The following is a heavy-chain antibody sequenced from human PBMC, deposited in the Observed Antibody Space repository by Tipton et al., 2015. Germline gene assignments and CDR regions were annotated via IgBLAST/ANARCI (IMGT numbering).Heavy chain of an antibody. CDR1: GVSIASSSYY. CDR2: FYFGGSI. CDR3: ARFTGSNYVFDY. Sequence: TLSLTCTVSGVSIASSSYYWGWIRQPPGTGLEWIGSFYFGGSIYFNPSLKSRASISVDTSTNQFSLILSSVTAADTAVYYCARFTGSNYVFDYWGQGTLVTVSS. D-gene: IGHD1-26*01. J-gene: IGHJ4*02. V-gene: IGHV4-39*01.